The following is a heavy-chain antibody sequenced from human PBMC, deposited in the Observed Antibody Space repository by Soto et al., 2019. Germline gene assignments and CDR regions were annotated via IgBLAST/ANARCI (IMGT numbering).Heavy chain of an antibody. D-gene: IGHD3-22*01. CDR2: IFYSGST. CDR3: ARDFYDTSSAYYYYFDY. J-gene: IGHJ4*02. V-gene: IGHV4-59*01. Sequence: PSETLSLTCAVYGGSFSGYYWSWIRQPPGKGLEWIGYIFYSGSTNYNPSLKSRVTISVDTSKNQFSLKLNSVTAADTAVYYCARDFYDTSSAYYYYFDYWGQGTLVTVSS. CDR1: GGSFSGYY.